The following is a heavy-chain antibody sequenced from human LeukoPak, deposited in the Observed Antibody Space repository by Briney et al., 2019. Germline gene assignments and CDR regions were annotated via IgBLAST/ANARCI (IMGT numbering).Heavy chain of an antibody. CDR1: GYSISSGYY. CDR3: ARTVDYYDSSAPYYFDY. D-gene: IGHD3-22*01. J-gene: IGHJ4*02. CDR2: IYHSGST. V-gene: IGHV4-38-2*02. Sequence: SETLSLTCTVSGYSISSGYYWGWIRQPPGKGLEWIGSIYHSGSTYYNPSLKSRVTISVDTSKNQFSLKLSSVTAADTAVYYCARTVDYYDSSAPYYFDYWGQGTLVTVSS.